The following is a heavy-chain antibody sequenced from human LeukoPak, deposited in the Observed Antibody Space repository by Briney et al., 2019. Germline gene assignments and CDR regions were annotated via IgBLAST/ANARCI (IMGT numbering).Heavy chain of an antibody. CDR2: FYTSGST. Sequence: SETLSLTCTVSGGSISSYYWSWIRQPAGKGLEWIGRFYTSGSTKYNPSLKSRVTMSEDTSKNHFSLKLSSVTAADTAVYYCARVNWNYSIGYWGQGTLVTVSS. J-gene: IGHJ4*02. D-gene: IGHD1-7*01. V-gene: IGHV4-4*07. CDR3: ARVNWNYSIGY. CDR1: GGSISSYY.